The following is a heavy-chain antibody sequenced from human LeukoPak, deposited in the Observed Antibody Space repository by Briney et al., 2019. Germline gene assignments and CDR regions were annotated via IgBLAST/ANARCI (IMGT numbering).Heavy chain of an antibody. CDR3: TRGFNWNDEGNWFDP. V-gene: IGHV3-49*03. Sequence: GGSLRLSCTASGFTFGDYAMSWFRQAPGKGLEWVGFIRSEGYGGTTEYAASVKGRLTISRDDSKSIAYLQMNSLKTEDTAVYYCTRGFNWNDEGNWFDPWGQGTLVTVSS. CDR2: IRSEGYGGTT. J-gene: IGHJ5*02. CDR1: GFTFGDYA. D-gene: IGHD1-20*01.